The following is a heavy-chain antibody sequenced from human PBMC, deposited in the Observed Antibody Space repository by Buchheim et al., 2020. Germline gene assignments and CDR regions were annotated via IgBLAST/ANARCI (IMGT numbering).Heavy chain of an antibody. V-gene: IGHV3-7*01. CDR3: ARADIGGRVTIFGVVGDY. D-gene: IGHD3-3*01. J-gene: IGHJ4*02. CDR2: IKQDGSEK. CDR1: GFTFSSYW. Sequence: EMQLVESGGGLVQPGGSLRVSCAASGFTFSSYWMSWVRQAPGKGLEWVANIKQDGSEKNYVDSVKGRFTISRDNAKNSLYLQMNSLRVEDTAVYYCARADIGGRVTIFGVVGDYWGQGTL.